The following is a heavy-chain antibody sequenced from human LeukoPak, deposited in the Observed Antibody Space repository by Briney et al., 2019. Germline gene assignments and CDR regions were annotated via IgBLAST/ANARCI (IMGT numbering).Heavy chain of an antibody. CDR1: EFTFSNYG. V-gene: IGHV3-30*02. J-gene: IGHJ3*02. CDR2: TGYDGSNE. CDR3: ASLPAATPNGDAFDI. D-gene: IGHD2-2*02. Sequence: GGSLRLSCAASEFTFSNYGMHWVRQVPGKGLEWVAFTGYDGSNEHYADSVKGRFTISRDNSRNTLYLQMNSLRAEDTAVYYCASLPAATPNGDAFDIWGQGTMVTVSS.